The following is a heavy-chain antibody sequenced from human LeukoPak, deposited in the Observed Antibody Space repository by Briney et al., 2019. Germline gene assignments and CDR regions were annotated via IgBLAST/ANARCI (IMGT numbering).Heavy chain of an antibody. V-gene: IGHV4-34*01. CDR1: GGSFSGYY. CDR3: ARAITMIVDAFDI. D-gene: IGHD3-22*01. J-gene: IGHJ3*02. Sequence: SETLSLTCAVYGGSFSGYYWSWIRQPPGKGLEWIGEINHSGSTNYNPSLKSRVTISVDTSKNQFSLKLSSVTAADTAVYYCARAITMIVDAFDIWGQGTMVTVSS. CDR2: INHSGST.